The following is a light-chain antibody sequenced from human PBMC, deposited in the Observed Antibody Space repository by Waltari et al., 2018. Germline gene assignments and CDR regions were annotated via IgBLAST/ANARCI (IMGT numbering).Light chain of an antibody. CDR1: SSAVGIYNL. Sequence: QSGLTQPASVSGSPGQSITISCTGTSSAVGIYNLVSWYQHHPGKAPKLIIYEVTKRTPGVSDRFSASKSANTASLTISGLQTEDEADYYCCSYAGLGTYVFGTGTKVTVL. CDR2: EVT. J-gene: IGLJ1*01. CDR3: CSYAGLGTYV. V-gene: IGLV2-23*02.